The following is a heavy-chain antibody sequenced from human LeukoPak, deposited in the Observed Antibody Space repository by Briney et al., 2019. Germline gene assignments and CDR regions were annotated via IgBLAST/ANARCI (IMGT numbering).Heavy chain of an antibody. CDR3: TTAAPVTRS. D-gene: IGHD1-14*01. CDR2: IKSKTNGETT. Sequence: GGSLRLSRAAFGFAFSNAWLSWVRQAPGKGLEWVGRIKSKTNGETTDYAAPLKGRFTISRDDSKNPLFLQVNTLKTEDTAMYYCTTAAPVTRSWGQGSLVTVSS. J-gene: IGHJ4*02. V-gene: IGHV3-15*01. CDR1: GFAFSNAW.